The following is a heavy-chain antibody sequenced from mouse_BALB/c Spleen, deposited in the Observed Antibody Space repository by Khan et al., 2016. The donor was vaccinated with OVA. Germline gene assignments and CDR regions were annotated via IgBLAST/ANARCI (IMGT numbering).Heavy chain of an antibody. Sequence: DLVKPGASVKLSCKASGYTFTSYWINWIKQRPGQGLEWIGRIAPGSGSDYYNDMFKGKATLTIDTSSSTAYIQVRSLSSEDSAVYFCARSNYYGSGLYAMDYWGQGTSVTVSS. CDR1: GYTFTSYW. D-gene: IGHD1-1*01. CDR2: IAPGSGSD. CDR3: ARSNYYGSGLYAMDY. J-gene: IGHJ4*01. V-gene: IGHV1S41*01.